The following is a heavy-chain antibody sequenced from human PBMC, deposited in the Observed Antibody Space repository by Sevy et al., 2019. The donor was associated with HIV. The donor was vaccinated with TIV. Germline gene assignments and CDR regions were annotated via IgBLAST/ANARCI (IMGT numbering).Heavy chain of an antibody. Sequence: GGSLRLSCVVSGFAFSDYWMHWVRQVPGKGPVWVSRISTDGNTTQYADSVKGRFTISRDNAKNTLYLQMNSLRAEDSAGDYCARITTSYWGQGALVTVSS. D-gene: IGHD3-22*01. CDR1: GFAFSDYW. J-gene: IGHJ4*02. CDR3: ARITTSY. CDR2: ISTDGNTT. V-gene: IGHV3-74*03.